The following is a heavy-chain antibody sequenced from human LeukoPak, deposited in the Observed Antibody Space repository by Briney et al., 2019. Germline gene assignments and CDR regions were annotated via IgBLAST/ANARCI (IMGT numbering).Heavy chain of an antibody. Sequence: GASVKVSCKASGYTFTSYYMHWVRQAPGQGLEWMGIINPSDGSTSYAQKFQGRVTMTRDTSTSTVYMELSSLRSEDTAVYYCARAQGTAMVRRAFDIWGQGTMVTVSS. CDR1: GYTFTSYY. CDR3: ARAQGTAMVRRAFDI. D-gene: IGHD5-18*01. CDR2: INPSDGST. J-gene: IGHJ3*02. V-gene: IGHV1-46*01.